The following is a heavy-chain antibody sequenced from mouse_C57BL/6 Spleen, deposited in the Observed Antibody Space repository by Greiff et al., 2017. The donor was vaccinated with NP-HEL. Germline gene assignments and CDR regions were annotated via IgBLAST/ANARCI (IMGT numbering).Heavy chain of an antibody. D-gene: IGHD1-1*01. CDR2: IYPGNSDT. CDR3: TREGYTTVVARNAMDY. Sequence: VHVKQSGTVLARPGASVKMSCKTSGYTFTSYWMHWVKQRPGQGLEWIGAIYPGNSDTSYNQKFKGKAKLTAVTSASTAYMELSSLTNEDSAVYYCTREGYTTVVARNAMDYWGQGTSVTVSS. CDR1: GYTFTSYW. J-gene: IGHJ4*01. V-gene: IGHV1-5*01.